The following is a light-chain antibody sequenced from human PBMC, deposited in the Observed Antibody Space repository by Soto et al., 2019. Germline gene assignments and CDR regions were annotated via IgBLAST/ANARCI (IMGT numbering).Light chain of an antibody. V-gene: IGKV3-15*01. Sequence: EVVMTQSPATLSVSPGEGVTLSCRATQSVTYNLAWYQQKPGQAPRLLIYGASTRPTGIPARFSGRGSGTEFTLTITSLQSEDFAVYYCQQYNDWLWTFGQGTKVDIK. CDR1: QSVTYN. CDR3: QQYNDWLWT. J-gene: IGKJ1*01. CDR2: GAS.